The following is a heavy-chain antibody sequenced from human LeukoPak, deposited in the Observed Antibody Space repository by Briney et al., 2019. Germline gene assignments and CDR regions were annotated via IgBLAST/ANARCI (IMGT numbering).Heavy chain of an antibody. Sequence: PSETLSLTCTVSGGSISSYYWSWIRQPPGKGLEWIGYIYHSGTTNYNPSLKSRVTISVGTSKSQFSLKLSSVTAADTAIYYCARNIVGPRQVDYWGQGTLVTVS. CDR2: IYHSGTT. D-gene: IGHD1-26*01. J-gene: IGHJ4*02. CDR1: GGSISSYY. V-gene: IGHV4-59*01. CDR3: ARNIVGPRQVDY.